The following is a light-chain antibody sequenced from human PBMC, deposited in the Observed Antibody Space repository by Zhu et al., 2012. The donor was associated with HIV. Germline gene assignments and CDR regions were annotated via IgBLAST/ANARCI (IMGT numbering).Light chain of an antibody. CDR1: QGISKY. V-gene: IGKV1-27*01. J-gene: IGKJ3*01. CDR2: GAS. CDR3: QKYNSGPPT. Sequence: DIQMTQSPSSLSASVGDRVTITCRASQGISKYLAWYQQKPGKVPKLLIHGASTLLSGVPSRFSGSRSGTDFTLTISGLQPEDVATYYCQKYNSGPPTFGLGPSGCQT.